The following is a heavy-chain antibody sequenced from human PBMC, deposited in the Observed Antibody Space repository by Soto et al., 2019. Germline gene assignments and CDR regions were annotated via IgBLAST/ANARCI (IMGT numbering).Heavy chain of an antibody. CDR2: IIPIFGTA. J-gene: IGHJ4*02. CDR3: ARGLYYYDSSGYLLDY. D-gene: IGHD3-22*01. V-gene: IGHV1-69*13. CDR1: GGTFSSYA. Sequence: SVKVSCKASGGTFSSYAISWVRQAPGQGPEWMGGIIPIFGTANYAQKFQGRVTITADESTSTAYMELSSLRSEDTAVYYCARGLYYYDSSGYLLDYWGQGTLVTVSS.